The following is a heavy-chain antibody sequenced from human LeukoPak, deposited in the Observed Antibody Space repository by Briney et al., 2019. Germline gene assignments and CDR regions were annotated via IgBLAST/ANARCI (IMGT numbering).Heavy chain of an antibody. CDR3: ARNYDNSGYTAFGY. CDR1: GGSISSYY. CDR2: IYSSGST. J-gene: IGHJ4*02. D-gene: IGHD3-22*01. V-gene: IGHV4-59*01. Sequence: SESLSLTCTVSGGSISSYYWSWIRQSPGKGLEWIGHIYSSGSTNYNPSLKSRVTISIDTSKNQFSLKLSSVTAADTALYYCARNYDNSGYTAFGYWGRGTLVTVSS.